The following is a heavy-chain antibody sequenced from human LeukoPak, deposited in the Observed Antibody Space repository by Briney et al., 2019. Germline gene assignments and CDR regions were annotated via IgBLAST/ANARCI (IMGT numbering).Heavy chain of an antibody. CDR3: ARAKCDRTLFDACDI. V-gene: IGHV3-21*01. D-gene: IGHD1-14*01. CDR1: GFTFSSYS. J-gene: IGHJ3*02. CDR2: ISSSSIYI. Sequence: GSLRLSGACSGFTFSSYSMNWVRQAPGKGPEWVSSISSSSIYIYDADSVKGRFTISRDNAKNSLYLQMNSLKAEDTAVYYCARAKCDRTLFDACDIWGQGTMVTVSS.